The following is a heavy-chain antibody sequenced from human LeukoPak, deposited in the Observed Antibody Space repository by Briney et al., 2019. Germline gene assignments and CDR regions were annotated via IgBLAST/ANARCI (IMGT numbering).Heavy chain of an antibody. CDR2: ISWNSGSI. J-gene: IGHJ4*02. Sequence: PGRSLRLSCAASGFTFDDYAMHWVRQAPGKGLEWVSGISWNSGSIGYADSVKGRFTISRDNAKNSLYLQMNSLRAEDTALYYCAKSSVGNGPDYWGQGTLVTVSS. CDR1: GFTFDDYA. V-gene: IGHV3-9*01. CDR3: AKSSVGNGPDY. D-gene: IGHD1-26*01.